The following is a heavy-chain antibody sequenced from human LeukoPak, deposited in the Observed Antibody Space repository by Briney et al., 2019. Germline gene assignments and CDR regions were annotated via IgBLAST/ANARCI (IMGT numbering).Heavy chain of an antibody. CDR1: GFTFSSYA. D-gene: IGHD4-11*01. V-gene: IGHV3-23*01. CDR3: AKKGSNYPGYYGMDV. Sequence: GGSLRLSCAASGFTFSSYAMSWVRQAPGKGLEWVSAISGSGGSTYYADSVKGRFTISRDNSKNTLYLQMNSLRAEDTAVYYCAKKGSNYPGYYGMDVWGQGTTVTVSS. CDR2: ISGSGGST. J-gene: IGHJ6*02.